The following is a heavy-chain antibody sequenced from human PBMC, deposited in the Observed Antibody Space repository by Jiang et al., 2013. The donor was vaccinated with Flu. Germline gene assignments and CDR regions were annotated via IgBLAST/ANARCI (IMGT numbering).Heavy chain of an antibody. D-gene: IGHD6-19*01. Sequence: QLVESGGGLVQPGRSLRLSCTASGFTFGDYAMSWFRQAPGKGLEWVGFIRSKAYGGTTEYAASVKGRFTISRDDSKSIAYLQMNSLKTEDTAVYYCTRPTSSAWSASDYWGQGTLVTVSS. CDR2: IRSKAYGGTT. CDR1: GFTFGDYA. V-gene: IGHV3-49*03. J-gene: IGHJ4*02. CDR3: TRPTSSAWSASDY.